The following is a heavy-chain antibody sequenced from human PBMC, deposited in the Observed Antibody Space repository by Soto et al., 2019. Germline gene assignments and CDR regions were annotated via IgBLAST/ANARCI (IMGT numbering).Heavy chain of an antibody. CDR3: ARRLCPYSSSWYGDYFDY. V-gene: IGHV4-59*08. J-gene: IGHJ4*02. Sequence: SETLSLTCTVSGGSISSYYWSWIRQPPGKGLEWIGYIYYSGSTNYNPSLKSRVTISVDTSKNQFSLKLSSVTAADTAVYYCARRLCPYSSSWYGDYFDYWGQGTLVTVSS. CDR2: IYYSGST. CDR1: GGSISSYY. D-gene: IGHD6-13*01.